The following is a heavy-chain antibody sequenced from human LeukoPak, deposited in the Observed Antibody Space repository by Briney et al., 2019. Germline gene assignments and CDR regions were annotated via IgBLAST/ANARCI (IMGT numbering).Heavy chain of an antibody. CDR3: AKDQGAYCGGDCLFVDY. J-gene: IGHJ4*02. D-gene: IGHD2-21*02. Sequence: PGRSLRLSCAASGFTFSSYGMHWVRQAPGKGLEWVAVIWYDGSNKYYADSVKGRLTISRDNSKNTLYLQMNSLRAEDTAVYYCAKDQGAYCGGDCLFVDYWGQGTLVTVSS. CDR2: IWYDGSNK. V-gene: IGHV3-33*06. CDR1: GFTFSSYG.